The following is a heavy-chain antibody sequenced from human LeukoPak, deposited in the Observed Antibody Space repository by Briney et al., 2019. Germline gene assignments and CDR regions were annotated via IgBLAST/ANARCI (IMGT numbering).Heavy chain of an antibody. Sequence: PSETLSLTCTVSGGSISGYYWSWIRQPPGKGLEWIGYIYSSGSTKYSPSLKSRVTVSVDTSKNQFSLKLTSVTAADTAVYYCARYYCSGTCYHFDYWGQGTLVTVSS. V-gene: IGHV4-59*08. D-gene: IGHD2-2*01. CDR3: ARYYCSGTCYHFDY. J-gene: IGHJ4*02. CDR1: GGSISGYY. CDR2: IYSSGST.